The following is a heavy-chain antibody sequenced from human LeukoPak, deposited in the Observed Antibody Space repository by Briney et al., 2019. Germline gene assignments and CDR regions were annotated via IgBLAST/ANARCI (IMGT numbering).Heavy chain of an antibody. J-gene: IGHJ4*02. V-gene: IGHV3-33*01. CDR1: GLTFSSYG. Sequence: GGSLRLSCAASGLTFSSYGMHWVRQAPGKGLEWVAVIWYDGSNKYYADSVKGRFTISRDNSKNTLYLQMNSLRAEDTAVYYCARDEFDWLSKGFDYWGQGTLVTVSS. D-gene: IGHD3-9*01. CDR2: IWYDGSNK. CDR3: ARDEFDWLSKGFDY.